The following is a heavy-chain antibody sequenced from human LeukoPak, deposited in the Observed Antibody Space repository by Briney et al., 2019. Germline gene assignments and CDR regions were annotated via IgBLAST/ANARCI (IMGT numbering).Heavy chain of an antibody. J-gene: IGHJ4*02. CDR2: ISGSGGST. D-gene: IGHD2-2*01. Sequence: GRSLRLSCAVSGFTLRSYSMSWVRQAPGKGLEWVTAISGSGGSTYYADSVKGRFTISRDNSKNTLYLQMNSLRAEDTAVYYCAKKGYVASYYFDYWGQGTLVTVSS. V-gene: IGHV3-23*01. CDR1: GFTLRSYS. CDR3: AKKGYVASYYFDY.